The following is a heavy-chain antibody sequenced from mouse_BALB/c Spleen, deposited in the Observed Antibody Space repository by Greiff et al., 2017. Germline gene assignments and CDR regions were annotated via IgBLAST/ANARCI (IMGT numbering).Heavy chain of an antibody. V-gene: IGHV2-6-6*01. D-gene: IGHD2-2*01. J-gene: IGHJ2*01. CDR2: IWGDGST. Sequence: VHLVESGPGLVAPSQSLSITCTVSGFSLTNSGVHWVRQSPGKGLEWLGVIWGDGSTNYNSAFKSRLSISKDNSKSQVFLKMNSLQTDDTARYYCALPKGGYGGGFDYWGQGTTLTVSS. CDR1: GFSLTNSG. CDR3: ALPKGGYGGGFDY.